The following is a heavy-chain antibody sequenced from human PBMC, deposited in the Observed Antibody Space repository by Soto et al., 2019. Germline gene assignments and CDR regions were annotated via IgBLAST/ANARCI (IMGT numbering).Heavy chain of an antibody. J-gene: IGHJ4*02. CDR2: ISGSGGST. Sequence: GGSLRLSCAASGFTFSSYAMSRVRQAPGKGLEWVSAISGSGGSTYYADSVKGRFTISRDNSKNKLYLQMNRLRAEETAVYYCAKDRGGNSGFDYWGQVTLVTVSS. CDR1: GFTFSSYA. V-gene: IGHV3-23*01. CDR3: AKDRGGNSGFDY. D-gene: IGHD3-16*01.